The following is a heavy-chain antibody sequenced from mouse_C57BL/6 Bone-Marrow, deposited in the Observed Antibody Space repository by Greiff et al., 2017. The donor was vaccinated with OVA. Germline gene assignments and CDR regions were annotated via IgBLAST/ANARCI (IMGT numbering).Heavy chain of an antibody. V-gene: IGHV1-18*01. Sequence: VQLQQSGPELVKPGASVKIPCKASGYTFTDYNMDWVKQSHGKSLEWIGDINPNNGGTIYNQKFKGKATLTVDKSSSTAYMELRSLTSEDTAVYYCARGYYGSRSCFAYWGQGTLVTVSA. CDR2: INPNNGGT. CDR1: GYTFTDYN. CDR3: ARGYYGSRSCFAY. J-gene: IGHJ3*01. D-gene: IGHD1-1*01.